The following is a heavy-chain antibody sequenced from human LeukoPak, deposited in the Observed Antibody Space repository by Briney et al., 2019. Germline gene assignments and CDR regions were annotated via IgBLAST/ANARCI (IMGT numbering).Heavy chain of an antibody. J-gene: IGHJ4*02. D-gene: IGHD3-16*01. CDR1: GFTFSSYG. CDR3: AKGDSTSLGGGY. Sequence: GGSLRLSCAASGFTFSSYGMHWVRQAPGKGLEWVAFIRSDGSSKYYVDSVKGRFTISRDNSKNTLYLQMNSLRVEDTAVYYCAKGDSTSLGGGYWGQGTLVTVSS. V-gene: IGHV3-30*02. CDR2: IRSDGSSK.